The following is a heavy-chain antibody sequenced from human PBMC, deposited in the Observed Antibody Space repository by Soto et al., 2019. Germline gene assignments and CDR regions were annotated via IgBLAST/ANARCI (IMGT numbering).Heavy chain of an antibody. J-gene: IGHJ5*02. CDR3: ARLTQIRSRNWFDP. Sequence: PSETLSLTCAISGYSISSGYYWGWIRQPPGKGLEWIGSIYHSGSTYYNPSLKSRVTISVDTSKNQFSLKLSSVTAADTAVYYCARLTQIRSRNWFDPWGQGTLVTVSS. V-gene: IGHV4-38-2*01. CDR1: GYSISSGYY. D-gene: IGHD3-16*01. CDR2: IYHSGST.